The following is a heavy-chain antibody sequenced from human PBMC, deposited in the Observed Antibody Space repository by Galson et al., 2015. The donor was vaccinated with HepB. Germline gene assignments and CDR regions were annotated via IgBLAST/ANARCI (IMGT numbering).Heavy chain of an antibody. D-gene: IGHD5-18*01. CDR2: ISGSGGST. V-gene: IGHV3-23*01. J-gene: IGHJ6*02. CDR3: AKAGRGYSYGYGDYYYYYGMDV. CDR1: GFTFSSYA. Sequence: SLRLSCAASGFTFSSYAMSWVRQAPGKGLEWVSAISGSGGSTYYADSVKGRFTISRDNSKNTLYLQMNSLRAEDTAVYYCAKAGRGYSYGYGDYYYYYGMDVWGQGTTVTVSS.